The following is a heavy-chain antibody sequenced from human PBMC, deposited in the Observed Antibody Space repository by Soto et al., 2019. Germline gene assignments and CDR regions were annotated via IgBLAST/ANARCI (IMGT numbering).Heavy chain of an antibody. V-gene: IGHV1-18*01. CDR2: ISAYNGNT. D-gene: IGHD3-3*01. CDR1: GYTFTSYC. Sequence: ASVKVSCKASGYTFTSYCISWVRQAPGQGLEWMGWISAYNGNTNYAQKLQGRVTMTTDTSTSTAYMELRSLRSDDTAVYYCARDLYYDFWSGSSGYYYGMDVWGQGTTVTVSS. J-gene: IGHJ6*02. CDR3: ARDLYYDFWSGSSGYYYGMDV.